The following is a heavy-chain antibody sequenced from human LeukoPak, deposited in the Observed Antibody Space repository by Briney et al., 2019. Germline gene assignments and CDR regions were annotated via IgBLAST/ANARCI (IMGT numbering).Heavy chain of an antibody. V-gene: IGHV3-21*01. J-gene: IGHJ4*02. CDR2: ISSSSSYI. D-gene: IGHD3-22*01. CDR1: RFTFSSYS. Sequence: GGSLRLSCAASRFTFSSYSMNWVRQAPGKGLEWVSSISSSSSYIYYADSVKGRFTISRDNAKNSLYLQMNSLRAEDTAVYYCARDYGTTMIVEPGRWGQGTLVTVSS. CDR3: ARDYGTTMIVEPGR.